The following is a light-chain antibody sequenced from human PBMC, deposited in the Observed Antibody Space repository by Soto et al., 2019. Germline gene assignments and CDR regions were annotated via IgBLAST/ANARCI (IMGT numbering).Light chain of an antibody. CDR3: QQRSNWPPGLT. J-gene: IGKJ4*01. CDR2: DGS. CDR1: QSISTY. Sequence: EIVLTQSPATLSLSPGEIASLSCRASQSISTYLAWYQQKPGQAPRLLIYDGSKRAAGVPARFSGSGSGTDFTLTISSLEPEDFAVYYCQQRSNWPPGLTCGGGTKVEI. V-gene: IGKV3-11*01.